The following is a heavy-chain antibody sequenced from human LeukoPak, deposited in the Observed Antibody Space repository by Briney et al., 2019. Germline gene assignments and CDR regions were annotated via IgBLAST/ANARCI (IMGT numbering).Heavy chain of an antibody. V-gene: IGHV1-2*02. D-gene: IGHD6-6*01. J-gene: IGHJ4*02. CDR1: GYSFTGYY. CDR2: INPNSGGT. CDR3: ARVVPSRTSRSAGGY. Sequence: ASVKVSCKASGYSFTGYYMHWVRQAPGQGLEWMGWINPNSGGTNYAQKFQGRVTMTRDTSISTAYMELSRLRSDDTAVYYCARVVPSRTSRSAGGYWGQGTLVTVSS.